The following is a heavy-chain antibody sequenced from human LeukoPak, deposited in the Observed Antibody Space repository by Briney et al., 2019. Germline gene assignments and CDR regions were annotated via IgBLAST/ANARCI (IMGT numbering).Heavy chain of an antibody. CDR3: ARYLGPLIDY. J-gene: IGHJ4*02. D-gene: IGHD1-14*01. Sequence: GGSLSLSCAASGFTFSDYNMSWIPQAPGKGLEGVSYISSSGSTIYYADPVKGRFTISRDNAKNSLYLQMSILRAEDTAVYYCARYLGPLIDYWGQGTLVTVSS. CDR2: ISSSGSTI. V-gene: IGHV3-11*01. CDR1: GFTFSDYN.